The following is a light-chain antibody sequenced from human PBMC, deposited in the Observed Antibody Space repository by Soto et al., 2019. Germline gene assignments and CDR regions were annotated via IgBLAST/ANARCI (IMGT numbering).Light chain of an antibody. J-gene: IGKJ1*01. CDR1: QSVSRSY. V-gene: IGKV3D-20*01. CDR3: QQYGSSTRT. Sequence: EIVLTQSPATLSLSPGERATLSCGASQSVSRSYLAWYQQKPGLAPRXXIYDASSRDPGIPDRFSGSGSATDFTLTISRLEPEDVAVYYCQQYGSSTRTFGQGTQVDIK. CDR2: DAS.